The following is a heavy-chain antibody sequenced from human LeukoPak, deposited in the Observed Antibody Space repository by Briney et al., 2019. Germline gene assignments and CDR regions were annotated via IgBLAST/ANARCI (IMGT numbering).Heavy chain of an antibody. D-gene: IGHD4-23*01. V-gene: IGHV4-59*01. CDR2: VYYSGTT. CDR1: GFSISSYY. Sequence: SETLSLTCTVSGFSISSYYLSWLRQPPGKGLEWVGYVYYSGTTNYNPSLKSRVIISVDTSENQFSLKLSAVIAADTAVYYCARVGVDYSGNIIKYYFDYWGQGTLVTVSS. CDR3: ARVGVDYSGNIIKYYFDY. J-gene: IGHJ4*02.